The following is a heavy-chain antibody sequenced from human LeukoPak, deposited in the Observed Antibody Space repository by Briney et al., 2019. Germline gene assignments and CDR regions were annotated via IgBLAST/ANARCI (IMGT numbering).Heavy chain of an antibody. CDR1: GFTFSSHG. J-gene: IGHJ4*02. D-gene: IGHD4-17*01. V-gene: IGHV3-23*01. Sequence: GGSLRLSCAASGFTFSSHGMCWVRQAPGRGLEWVSSISIGGDTTYSDSVKGRFTISRDNSKNTLYLQLDSLRAEDTAIYYCAKEIRPHDCWGQGTLVTVSS. CDR3: AKEIRPHDC. CDR2: ISIGGDTT.